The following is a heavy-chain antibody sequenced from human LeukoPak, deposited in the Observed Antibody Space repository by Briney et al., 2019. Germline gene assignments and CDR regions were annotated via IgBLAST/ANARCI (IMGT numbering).Heavy chain of an antibody. D-gene: IGHD5-18*01. CDR1: GFTFSDYE. CDR3: ARDRGYNYGDFDY. J-gene: IGHJ4*02. CDR2: ISSSGSTI. V-gene: IGHV3-48*03. Sequence: GGSLRLSCAASGFTFSDYEMTWARQAPGKGLEWVAYISSSGSTIYYPDSVKGRFTISRDNARNSLYLQMNSLRVEDTAVYYCARDRGYNYGDFDYWGQGTLVTVSS.